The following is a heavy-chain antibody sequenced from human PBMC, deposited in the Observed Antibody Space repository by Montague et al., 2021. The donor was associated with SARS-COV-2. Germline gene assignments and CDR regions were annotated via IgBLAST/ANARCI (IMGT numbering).Heavy chain of an antibody. CDR3: ARQSPVTMIVVVISGRFDY. CDR1: GGSISDSSYY. D-gene: IGHD3-22*01. V-gene: IGHV4-39*01. Sequence: SETLSLTCTVSGGSISDSSYYWGWIRQPPGKGLEWIGSIYYSGSTYYNPSLKSRVTISVDTSKNQFSLKLSSVTAADTAVYYCARQSPVTMIVVVISGRFDYWGQGTLVTVSS. CDR2: IYYSGST. J-gene: IGHJ4*02.